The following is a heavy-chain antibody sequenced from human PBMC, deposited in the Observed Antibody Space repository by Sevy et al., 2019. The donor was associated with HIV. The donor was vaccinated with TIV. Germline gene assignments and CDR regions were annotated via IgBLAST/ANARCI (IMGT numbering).Heavy chain of an antibody. D-gene: IGHD3-16*01. CDR3: ARALADWGSFHYSS. CDR2: IKQDGTDT. V-gene: IGHV3-7*01. CDR1: GFTFSTYW. J-gene: IGHJ4*02. Sequence: GGSLRLPCAASGFTFSTYWMTWVRQAPGKGLEWVANIKQDGTDTNYVDSVRGRFTISRDNGRNLLYLHMNSLRAEDTAVYFCARALADWGSFHYSSWGRGVLVTVSS.